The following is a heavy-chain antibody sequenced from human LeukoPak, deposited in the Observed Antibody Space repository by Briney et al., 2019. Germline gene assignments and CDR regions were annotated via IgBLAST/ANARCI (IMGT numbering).Heavy chain of an antibody. Sequence: GGSLRLSCAASGFTFSSFGMSWVRQAPGKGLEWVSAITGSSGNTYYADYADSVKGRFTISRDISTNTLFLQMHSLTAEDTAVYYCTKHGSSGWFQGDFWGQGTLVTVSS. D-gene: IGHD6-19*01. CDR3: TKHGSSGWFQGDF. CDR2: ITGSSGNT. J-gene: IGHJ4*02. V-gene: IGHV3-23*01. CDR1: GFTFSSFG.